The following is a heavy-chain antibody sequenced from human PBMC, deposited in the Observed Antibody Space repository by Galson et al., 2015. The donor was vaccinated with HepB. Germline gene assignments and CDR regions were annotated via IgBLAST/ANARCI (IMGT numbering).Heavy chain of an antibody. CDR2: ISAYNGNT. D-gene: IGHD5-12*01. V-gene: IGHV1-18*01. J-gene: IGHJ6*03. CDR3: TRAVNSGYDYDYSYYMDV. CDR1: GYTFTSYG. Sequence: QSGAEVKKPGASVKVSCKASGYTFTSYGISWVRQAPGQGLEWMGWISAYNGNTNYAQKLQGIVTMTTDTSTGTAYMELRGLRSDDTAVYYCTRAVNSGYDYDYSYYMDVWGKGTPVTVSS.